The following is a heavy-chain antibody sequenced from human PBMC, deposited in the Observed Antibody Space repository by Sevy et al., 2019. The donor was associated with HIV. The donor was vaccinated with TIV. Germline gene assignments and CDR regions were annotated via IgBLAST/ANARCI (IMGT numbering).Heavy chain of an antibody. D-gene: IGHD3-10*01. J-gene: IGHJ4*02. CDR2: IIAVFGTT. V-gene: IGHV1-69*13. Sequence: SVKVSCKTSGGIFRSNAISWVRQAPGQGLEWMGGIIAVFGTTNYAQKFQGRVTVTADESRGTAYMGLSSLRSEDTAVYYCARDKYYYISGSFDYWGQGTPVTVSS. CDR3: ARDKYYYISGSFDY. CDR1: GGIFRSNA.